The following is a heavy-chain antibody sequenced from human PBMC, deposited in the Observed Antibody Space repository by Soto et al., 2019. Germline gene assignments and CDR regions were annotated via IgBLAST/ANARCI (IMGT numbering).Heavy chain of an antibody. D-gene: IGHD4-17*01. V-gene: IGHV3-21*01. CDR3: ARGSTAAYYYYYGMDV. CDR1: GFTFSSYS. J-gene: IGHJ6*02. Sequence: EVQLVESGGGLVKPGGSLRLSCAASGFTFSSYSMNWVRQAPGKGLEWVSSISSSSSYIYYADSVKGRFTISRDNAKNSLYLQMNSLRAEDTAVYYCARGSTAAYYYYYGMDVWGQGTTVTVSS. CDR2: ISSSSSYI.